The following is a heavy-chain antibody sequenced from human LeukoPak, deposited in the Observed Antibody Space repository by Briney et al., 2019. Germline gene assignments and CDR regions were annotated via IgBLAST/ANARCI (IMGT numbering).Heavy chain of an antibody. CDR1: GGSISSSSYY. D-gene: IGHD1-26*01. CDR3: ARWGGWSSRVGVGATTL. V-gene: IGHV4-39*01. CDR2: IYYSGST. J-gene: IGHJ4*02. Sequence: SGTLSLTCTVSGGSISSSSYYWGWIRQPPGKGLEWIGSIYYSGSTYYNPSLKSRVTISVDTSKNQFSLKLSSVTAADTAVYYCARWGGWSSRVGVGATTLWGQGTLVTVSS.